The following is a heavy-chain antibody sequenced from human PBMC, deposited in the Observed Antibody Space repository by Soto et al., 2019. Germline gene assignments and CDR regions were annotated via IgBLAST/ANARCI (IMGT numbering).Heavy chain of an antibody. J-gene: IGHJ6*02. V-gene: IGHV1-69*01. Sequence: QVQLVQSGAEVKKPGSSVKVSCKAPGGTFSSYAISWVRQAPGQGLEWMGGIIPIFGTAKYAQKFQGRVTITADESTRTGYMELSSLRSDDTAVYYCARSQGGSSSLDIYYYYYYGMDVWGQGTTGTVSS. CDR2: IIPIFGTA. CDR3: ARSQGGSSSLDIYYYYYYGMDV. CDR1: GGTFSSYA. D-gene: IGHD2-15*01.